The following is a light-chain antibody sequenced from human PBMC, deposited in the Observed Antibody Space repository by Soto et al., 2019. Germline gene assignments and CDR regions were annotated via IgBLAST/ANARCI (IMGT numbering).Light chain of an antibody. CDR1: QSVSSSY. CDR2: GAS. Sequence: EIVLTQSPGTLSLSPGERATLSCRASQSVSSSYLAWYQQKPGQAPRLLIYGASSRATGIPDRFSGSGSGTDFTFTISRLEPEDFAVYYCQQYGRSPAFGGGTKVEIK. V-gene: IGKV3-20*01. CDR3: QQYGRSPA. J-gene: IGKJ4*01.